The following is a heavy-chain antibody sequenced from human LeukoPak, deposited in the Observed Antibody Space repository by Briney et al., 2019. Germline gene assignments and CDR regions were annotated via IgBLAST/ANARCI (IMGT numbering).Heavy chain of an antibody. V-gene: IGHV4-4*07. CDR2: IYTSGST. J-gene: IGHJ3*02. CDR3: ARENDYGPGSHIPRWANAFDI. D-gene: IGHD3-10*01. Sequence: SETLSLTCTVSGGSISSYYWSWLRQPAGKGLEWIGRIYTSGSTNYNPSLKSRVTMSVDMSKNQFSLKLSSVTAADTAVYYCARENDYGPGSHIPRWANAFDIWGQGTMVTVSS. CDR1: GGSISSYY.